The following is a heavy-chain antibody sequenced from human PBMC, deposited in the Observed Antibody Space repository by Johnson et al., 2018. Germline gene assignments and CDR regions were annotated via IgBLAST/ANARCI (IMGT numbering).Heavy chain of an antibody. CDR1: GFTFSSYG. V-gene: IGHV3-30*18. Sequence: QVRLVESGGGVVQPGRSLRLSCAASGFTFSSYGMHWVRQAPGKGLEWVAVISYDGSNKYYADSVKGRFTISRDNSKNTLYLQMNSLRAEDTAVYYCAKGGVGAAADAFDIWGQGTMVTVSS. CDR2: ISYDGSNK. J-gene: IGHJ3*02. CDR3: AKGGVGAAADAFDI. D-gene: IGHD6-13*01.